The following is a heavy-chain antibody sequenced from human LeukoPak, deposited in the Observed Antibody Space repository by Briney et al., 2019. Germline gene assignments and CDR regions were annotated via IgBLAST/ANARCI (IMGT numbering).Heavy chain of an antibody. CDR2: IYHDGST. Sequence: SQTLSLTCTVSGYSISSGYYWGWIRQPPGKGLEWIGNIYHDGSTYYNPSLKSRVTISVDTSKNQFSLKLTSVTAADTAVYYCARSGASSSGWPFDYWGQGTLVTVSS. CDR1: GYSISSGYY. J-gene: IGHJ4*02. CDR3: ARSGASSSGWPFDY. V-gene: IGHV4-38-2*02. D-gene: IGHD6-19*01.